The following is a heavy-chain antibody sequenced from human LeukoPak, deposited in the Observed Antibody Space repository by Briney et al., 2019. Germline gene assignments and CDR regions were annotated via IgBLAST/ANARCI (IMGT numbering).Heavy chain of an antibody. Sequence: SETLSLTCTASGGSISSYYWSWIRQPPGKGLEWIGYIYHSGSTYYNPSLKSRVTISVDRSKNQFSLKLSSVTAADTAVYYCARERRIAAAVVGFDYWGQGTLVTVSS. CDR2: IYHSGST. CDR3: ARERRIAAAVVGFDY. CDR1: GGSISSYY. D-gene: IGHD6-13*01. V-gene: IGHV4-59*12. J-gene: IGHJ4*02.